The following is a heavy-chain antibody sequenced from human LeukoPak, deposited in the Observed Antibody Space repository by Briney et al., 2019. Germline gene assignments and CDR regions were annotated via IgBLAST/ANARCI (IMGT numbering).Heavy chain of an antibody. CDR2: IYHDGST. CDR1: GGSISSNNW. V-gene: IGHV4-4*02. CDR3: ARDRGGYTYSHDY. Sequence: SETLSLTCAVSGGSISSNNWWIWVRQSPEKGLEWIGEIYHDGSTNYNPSLKSRVTISMDKSKNQLSLKLNFVTAADTAVYYCARDRGGYTYSHDYWGQGTLVTVSS. D-gene: IGHD5-18*01. J-gene: IGHJ4*02.